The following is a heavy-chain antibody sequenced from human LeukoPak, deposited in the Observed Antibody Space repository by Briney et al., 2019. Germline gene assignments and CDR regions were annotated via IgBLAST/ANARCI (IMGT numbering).Heavy chain of an antibody. J-gene: IGHJ4*02. CDR1: HYSISSNYY. CDR3: ARSSGYMSY. Sequence: SETLSLTCTVSHYSISSNYYWGWIRPPPGKGLEWIGSIHHSGSTYYNPSLKSRVTISVDTSKNQFSLKLTSVTAADTAVYYCARSSGYMSYWGQGTLVTVSS. V-gene: IGHV4-38-2*02. D-gene: IGHD3-22*01. CDR2: IHHSGST.